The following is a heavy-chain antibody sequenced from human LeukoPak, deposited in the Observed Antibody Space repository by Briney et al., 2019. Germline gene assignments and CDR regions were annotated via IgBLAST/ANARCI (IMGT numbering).Heavy chain of an antibody. CDR1: GFTFDDYA. CDR2: ISWNSGSI. V-gene: IGHV3-9*01. CDR3: AKGSIFGVVTNFDY. J-gene: IGHJ4*02. Sequence: QSGGSLRLSCAASGFTFDDYAMHWVRHAPGKGLEWVSGISWNSGSIGYADSVKGRFTISRDNAKNSLYLQMNSLRAEDTALYYCAKGSIFGVVTNFDYWGQGTLVTVSS. D-gene: IGHD3-3*01.